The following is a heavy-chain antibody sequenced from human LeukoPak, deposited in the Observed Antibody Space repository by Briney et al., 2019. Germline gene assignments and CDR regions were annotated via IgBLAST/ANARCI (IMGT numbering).Heavy chain of an antibody. J-gene: IGHJ4*02. Sequence: GGSLRLSCAASGFTFXNYAMNWVRRAPGXXXEWVSXIRSSGFDTYYAESVEGRFTISRDNSKNTLYLQMSSLRVEDTAIYYCAKGVNSGNYYYFDYWGQGTLATVSS. CDR2: IRSSGFDT. CDR3: AKGVNSGNYYYFDY. CDR1: GFTFXNYA. D-gene: IGHD1-26*01. V-gene: IGHV3-23*01.